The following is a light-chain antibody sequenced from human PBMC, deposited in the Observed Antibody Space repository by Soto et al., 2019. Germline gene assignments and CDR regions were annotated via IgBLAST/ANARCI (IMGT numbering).Light chain of an antibody. J-gene: IGLJ1*01. Sequence: QSVLTRPASVSGSPGQSIAISCTGTGSDVGGYRYVSWYQQHPGKAPKLIIYDVSNRPSGVSDRFSGSKSGNTASLTISGLQSEDEADYYCDSYTSSSSYVFGTGTKVTVL. V-gene: IGLV2-14*01. CDR1: GSDVGGYRY. CDR2: DVS. CDR3: DSYTSSSSYV.